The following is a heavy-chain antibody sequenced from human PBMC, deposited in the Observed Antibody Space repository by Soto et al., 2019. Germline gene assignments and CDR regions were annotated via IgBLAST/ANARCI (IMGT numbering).Heavy chain of an antibody. D-gene: IGHD6-19*01. J-gene: IGHJ5*02. CDR2: IYQSGVT. V-gene: IGHV4-30-2*01. CDR3: AGMPYTSGLRFDP. CDR1: GDSISSGNKY. Sequence: SETLSLTCTVSGDSISSGNKYWSWIRQPPGKALQWIGFIYQSGVTSYNPSLASRVSISLDRSNHQCSLKLKSVTAADTAVYFCAGMPYTSGLRFDPWGPGTLVTVSS.